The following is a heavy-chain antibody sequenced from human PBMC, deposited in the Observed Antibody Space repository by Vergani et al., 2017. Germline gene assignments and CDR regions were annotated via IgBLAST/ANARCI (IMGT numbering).Heavy chain of an antibody. V-gene: IGHV4-61*10. CDR1: GGSVSSGSYY. CDR2: IYYSGST. Sequence: QVQLQESGPGLVKPSETLSLTCTVSGGSVSSGSYYWSWIRQPAGKGLEWIGYIYYSGSTNYNPSLKSRVTISVDTSKNQFSLKLSSVTAADTAVYYCASSSDANIVATELGANNYFDYWGQGTLVTVSS. D-gene: IGHD5-12*01. CDR3: ASSSDANIVATELGANNYFDY. J-gene: IGHJ4*02.